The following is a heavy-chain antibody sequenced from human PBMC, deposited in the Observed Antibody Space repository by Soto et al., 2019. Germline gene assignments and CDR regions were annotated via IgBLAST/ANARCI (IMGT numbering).Heavy chain of an antibody. V-gene: IGHV4-30-2*01. D-gene: IGHD5-12*01. CDR2: IYHSGST. Sequence: SETLSLTCAVSGGSISSGGYSWSWIRQPPGKGLEWIGYIYHSGSTYYNPSLKSRVTISVDRSKNQFSLKLSSVTAADTAVYYCARGPNIVATKTTLFDYWGQGTLVTVSS. J-gene: IGHJ4*02. CDR1: GGSISSGGYS. CDR3: ARGPNIVATKTTLFDY.